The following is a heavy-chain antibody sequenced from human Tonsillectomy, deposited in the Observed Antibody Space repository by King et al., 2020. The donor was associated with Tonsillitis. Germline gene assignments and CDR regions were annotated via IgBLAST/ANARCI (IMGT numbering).Heavy chain of an antibody. J-gene: IGHJ6*01. CDR3: ARALKSLVIHYYYYGMDV. CDR2: ISAHNGYT. D-gene: IGHD4-23*01. CDR1: GYTFSSYG. V-gene: IGHV1-18*01. Sequence: VQLVQSGAEVKKPGASVKVSCKASGYTFSSYGISWLRQAPGQGLEWMGWISAHNGYTNYAQKFQDRVTMTTDTSTSTAYMELRSLRSDDTAVYYCARALKSLVIHYYYYGMDVWGQGTTVTVSS.